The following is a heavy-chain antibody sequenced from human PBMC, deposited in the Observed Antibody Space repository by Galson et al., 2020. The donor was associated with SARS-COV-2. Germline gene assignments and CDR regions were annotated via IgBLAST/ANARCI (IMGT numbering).Heavy chain of an antibody. J-gene: IGHJ6*02. D-gene: IGHD3-3*01. V-gene: IGHV1-8*01. CDR3: ARVTSGLGTYYDFWSGYRFPANYGMDV. CDR1: GYTFTSYD. Sequence: ASVKVSCKASGYTFTSYDINWVRQATGQGLEWMGWMNPNSGNTGYAQKFQGRVTMTRNTSISTAYMELSSLRSEDTAVYYCARVTSGLGTYYDFWSGYRFPANYGMDVWGQGTTVTVSS. CDR2: MNPNSGNT.